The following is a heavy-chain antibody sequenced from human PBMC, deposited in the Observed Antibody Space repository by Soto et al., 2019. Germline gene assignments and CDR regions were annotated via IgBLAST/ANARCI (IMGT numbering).Heavy chain of an antibody. CDR2: IYYSGST. CDR3: ARSSDYYGSGHFDY. D-gene: IGHD3-10*01. Sequence: ETLSLTCTVSGGSISSYYWSWIRQPPGKGLEWIGYIYYSGSTNYNPSLKRRVTISVDTSKNQFSLKLSSVTAADTAVYYCARSSDYYGSGHFDYWGQGTLVTVSS. CDR1: GGSISSYY. V-gene: IGHV4-59*01. J-gene: IGHJ4*02.